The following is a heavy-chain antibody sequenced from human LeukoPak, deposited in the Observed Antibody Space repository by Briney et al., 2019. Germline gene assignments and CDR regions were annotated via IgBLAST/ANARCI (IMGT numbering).Heavy chain of an antibody. CDR1: GGSISSYC. V-gene: IGHV4-59*01. J-gene: IGHJ6*03. D-gene: IGHD6-13*01. CDR2: VYYSGSA. CDR3: ARETVAAAAETRNYYYYYMAV. Sequence: TSETLSLTCTVSGGSISSYCWSWIRQPPGKGLEWMGYVYYSGSANYNPSLKSRGTISVDPSKNQFSLNLSSVTAADTAVYYCARETVAAAAETRNYYYYYMAVWGKGTTVTISS.